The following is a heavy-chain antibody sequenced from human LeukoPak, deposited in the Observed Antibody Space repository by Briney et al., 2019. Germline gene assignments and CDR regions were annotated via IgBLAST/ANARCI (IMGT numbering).Heavy chain of an antibody. J-gene: IGHJ4*02. CDR3: ARWASIVDSSTWYAPLDY. CDR2: IIPMLGVA. D-gene: IGHD6-13*01. Sequence: SVKISCKAPGGTSSSHAINWVRQAPGQGLEWMGRIIPMLGVADYAQKFQGRVTITADKSTSTAYMELVSLRSEDTAVYYCARWASIVDSSTWYAPLDYWGQGTLVTVSS. CDR1: GGTSSSHA. V-gene: IGHV1-69*04.